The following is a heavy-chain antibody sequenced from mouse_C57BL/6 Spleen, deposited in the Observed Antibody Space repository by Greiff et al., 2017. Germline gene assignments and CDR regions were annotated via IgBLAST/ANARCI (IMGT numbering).Heavy chain of an antibody. V-gene: IGHV1-69*01. Sequence: QVQLQQPGAELVMPGASVKLSCKASGYTFTSYWMHWVKQRPGQGLEWIGEIDPSDSYTNYNQKFKGKSTLTVDQSSSTAYMQLSSLTSEDSAVYYCANYYGSPFAYWGQGTLVTVSA. J-gene: IGHJ3*01. CDR3: ANYYGSPFAY. CDR1: GYTFTSYW. D-gene: IGHD1-1*01. CDR2: IDPSDSYT.